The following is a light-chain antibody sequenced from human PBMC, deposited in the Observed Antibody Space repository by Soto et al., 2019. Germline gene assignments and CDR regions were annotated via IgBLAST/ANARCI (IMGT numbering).Light chain of an antibody. V-gene: IGKV1-5*01. J-gene: IGKJ2*01. Sequence: DIQMTQSPSTLSASVGDRVTITCRASQSISSWLAWYQQKPGKAPKLLIYDASSLESGVPSRFSVSGSGTEFTLTISSLQPDDFATYHCQQYNSYSPTFGQGTKLEIK. CDR3: QQYNSYSPT. CDR2: DAS. CDR1: QSISSW.